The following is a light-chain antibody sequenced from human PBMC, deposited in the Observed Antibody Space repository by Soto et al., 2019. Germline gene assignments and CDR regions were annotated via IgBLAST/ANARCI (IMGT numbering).Light chain of an antibody. CDR2: TAS. V-gene: IGKV1-39*01. CDR3: PQCASRPRA. CDR1: QSISSS. J-gene: IGKJ1*01. Sequence: IHMTHSPSSLSASVGDRATMACRASQSISSSVNWYQQKAGKAPNLLIYTASNLESGVPSRFSGSGSGTDFTLTIISLQPEDFATYFCPQCASRPRASGQGTKLDI.